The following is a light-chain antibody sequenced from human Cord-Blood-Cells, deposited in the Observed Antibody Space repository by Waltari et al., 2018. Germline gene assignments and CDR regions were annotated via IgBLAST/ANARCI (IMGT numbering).Light chain of an antibody. V-gene: IGLV2-14*01. Sequence: QSALTQPASVSGSPGQSLTIPRTGTSSDVGGYNYVSWYQQQPGKAPKLMIYDVSNRPSGVSNRFSGSKSGNTASLTISGLQAEDEADYYCSSYTSSSTLVFGGGTKLTVL. J-gene: IGLJ2*01. CDR1: SSDVGGYNY. CDR2: DVS. CDR3: SSYTSSSTLV.